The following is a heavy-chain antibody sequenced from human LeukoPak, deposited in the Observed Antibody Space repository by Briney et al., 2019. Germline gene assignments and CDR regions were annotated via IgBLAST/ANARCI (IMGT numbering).Heavy chain of an antibody. CDR3: ARAWVYCSGGSCYYFDY. CDR1: GYTFTSYD. CDR2: INAGNGNT. J-gene: IGHJ4*02. D-gene: IGHD2-15*01. V-gene: IGHV1-3*01. Sequence: ASVKVSCKASGYTFTSYDINWVRQATGQRLEWMGWINAGNGNTKYSQKFQGRVTITRDTSASTAYMELSSLRSEDTAVYYCARAWVYCSGGSCYYFDYWGQGTLVTVSS.